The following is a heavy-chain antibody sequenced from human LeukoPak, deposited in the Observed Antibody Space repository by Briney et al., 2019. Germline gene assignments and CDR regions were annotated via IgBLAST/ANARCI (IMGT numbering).Heavy chain of an antibody. Sequence: SVKVSCKASGFTFTSSAMQWVRQARGQRLEWIGWIVVGSGNTNYAQKFQERVTITRDMSTSTAYVELSSLRSEDTAVYYCAAAFSGSYSSSRPNFDYWGQGALVTVSS. J-gene: IGHJ4*02. D-gene: IGHD1-26*01. CDR3: AAAFSGSYSSSRPNFDY. CDR1: GFTFTSSA. V-gene: IGHV1-58*02. CDR2: IVVGSGNT.